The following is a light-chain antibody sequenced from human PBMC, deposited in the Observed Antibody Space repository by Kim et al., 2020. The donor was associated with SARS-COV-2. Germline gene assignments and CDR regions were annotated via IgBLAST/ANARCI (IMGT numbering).Light chain of an antibody. CDR3: CSYAGSYTWV. V-gene: IGLV2-11*01. CDR2: DVS. CDR1: SSDVGGYDL. J-gene: IGLJ3*02. Sequence: QSALTQPRSVSGSPGQSVTISCTGTSSDVGGYDLVSWYQQHPGKAPKLMICDVSNRPSGVPDRFSGSKSGNTAPLTISGLQADDEADYYCCSYAGSYTWVFGGGTQLTVL.